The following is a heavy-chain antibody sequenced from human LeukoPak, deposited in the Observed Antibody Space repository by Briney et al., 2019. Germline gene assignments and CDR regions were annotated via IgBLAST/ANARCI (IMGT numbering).Heavy chain of an antibody. V-gene: IGHV3-21*01. D-gene: IGHD3-22*01. J-gene: IGHJ3*02. CDR1: GFTFSSYA. CDR3: ARDLETYYYDSSGYYSNAFDI. CDR2: ISSSSSYI. Sequence: GGSLRLSCAASGFTFSSYAMYWVRQAPGKGLEWVSSISSSSSYIYYADSVKGRFTISRDNAKNSLYLQMNSLRAEDTAVYYCARDLETYYYDSSGYYSNAFDIWGQGTMVTVSS.